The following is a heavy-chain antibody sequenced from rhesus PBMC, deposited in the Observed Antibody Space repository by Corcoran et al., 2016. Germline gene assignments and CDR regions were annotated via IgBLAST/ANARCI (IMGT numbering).Heavy chain of an antibody. J-gene: IGHJ4*01. V-gene: IGHV4-122*02. CDR3: AREGVRGHFDY. CDR1: GYSISSGYG. CDR2: ISYSGST. D-gene: IGHD1-44*02. Sequence: QLQLQESGPGLVKPSETLSLTCAVSGYSISSGYGWSWIRQPPGKGLEWFGYISYSGSTSYNPSLKRRVTISRDTSKNQFSLKLSSVNAADTAVYYCAREGVRGHFDYWGQGVLVTVSS.